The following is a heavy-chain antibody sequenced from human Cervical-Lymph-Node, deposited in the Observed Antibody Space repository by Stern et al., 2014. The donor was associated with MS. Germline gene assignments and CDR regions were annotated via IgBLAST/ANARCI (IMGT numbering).Heavy chain of an antibody. CDR1: GFTFTGYA. CDR2: ISYDERGE. J-gene: IGHJ2*01. D-gene: IGHD5-18*01. CDR3: ARELHTYAVYWYFDL. V-gene: IGHV3-30*04. Sequence: QVQLQESGGGVVQPGRSLRLSCAGSGFTFTGYAFHWVRQAPGKGLEWLAVISYDERGEWYADSVKGRFTISKDDSKNTLYLQMDSLRPEDTAMYYCARELHTYAVYWYFDLWGRGTLVTVSS.